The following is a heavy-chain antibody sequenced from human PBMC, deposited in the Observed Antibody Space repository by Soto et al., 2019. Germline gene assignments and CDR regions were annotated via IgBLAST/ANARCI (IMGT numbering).Heavy chain of an antibody. CDR1: GFTFSSYS. Sequence: GGSLRLSCAASGFTFSSYSMNWVRQAPGKGLEWVSYISSSSSTIYYADSVKGRFTISRDNAKNSLYLQMNSLRAEDTAVYYCAICLVATFLRGDYDYWGQGTLVTVSS. D-gene: IGHD4-17*01. V-gene: IGHV3-48*01. CDR2: ISSSSSTI. CDR3: AICLVATFLRGDYDY. J-gene: IGHJ4*02.